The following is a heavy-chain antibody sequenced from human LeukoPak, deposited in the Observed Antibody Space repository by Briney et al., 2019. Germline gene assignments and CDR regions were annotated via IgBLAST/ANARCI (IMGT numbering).Heavy chain of an antibody. CDR3: ASDYGDYHDAFDI. D-gene: IGHD4-17*01. CDR2: IYSGGST. Sequence: TGGSLRLSCAASGFTVSSNYMSWVRQAPGEGLEWVSVIYSGGSTYYADSVKGRFTISRDNSKNTLYLQMNSLRAEDTAVYYCASDYGDYHDAFDIWGQGTMVTVSS. CDR1: GFTVSSNY. V-gene: IGHV3-53*01. J-gene: IGHJ3*02.